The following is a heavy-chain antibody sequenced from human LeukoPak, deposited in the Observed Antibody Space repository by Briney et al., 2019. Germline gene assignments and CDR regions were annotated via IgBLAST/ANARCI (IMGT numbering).Heavy chain of an antibody. J-gene: IGHJ4*02. CDR1: GGSISSSSYY. CDR2: IYYSGST. Sequence: PSETLSLTCTVSGGSISSSSYYWGWLRQPPGKGLEWIGSIYYSGSTYYNPSLKSRVTISVDTSKNQFSLKLSFVTAADTAVYYCARQDYDSSGYYSLNYFDYWGQGTLVTVSS. V-gene: IGHV4-39*01. D-gene: IGHD3-22*01. CDR3: ARQDYDSSGYYSLNYFDY.